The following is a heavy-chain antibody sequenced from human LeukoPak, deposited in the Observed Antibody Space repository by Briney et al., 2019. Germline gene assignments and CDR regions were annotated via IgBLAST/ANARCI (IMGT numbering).Heavy chain of an antibody. Sequence: GGSLRLSCAASGFTFDRFTIHWVRQTPGKGLEWVSLINRRGHTFYADSVKGRFTISRDNSRNSVFLQMNSLRAEDTAVYYCARGQQLVTGGFDYWGQGTLVTVSS. CDR3: ARGQQLVTGGFDY. CDR2: INRRGHT. D-gene: IGHD6-13*01. J-gene: IGHJ4*02. CDR1: GFTFDRFT. V-gene: IGHV3-43*01.